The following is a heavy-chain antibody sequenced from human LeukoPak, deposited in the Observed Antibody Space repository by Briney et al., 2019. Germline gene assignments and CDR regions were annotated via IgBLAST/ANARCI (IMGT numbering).Heavy chain of an antibody. Sequence: GGSLRLSCAASGFTFSSYAMHWVRQAPDKGLEWVAVISYDGSNKYYADSVKGRFTISRDNSKNTLYLQMNSLRAEDTAVYYCARDPAAAGDIDYWGQGTLVTVSS. D-gene: IGHD6-13*01. V-gene: IGHV3-30-3*01. CDR3: ARDPAAAGDIDY. CDR2: ISYDGSNK. J-gene: IGHJ4*02. CDR1: GFTFSSYA.